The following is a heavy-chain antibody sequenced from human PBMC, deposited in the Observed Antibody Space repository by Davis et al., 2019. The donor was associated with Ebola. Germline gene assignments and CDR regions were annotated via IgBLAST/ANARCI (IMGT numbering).Heavy chain of an antibody. Sequence: GGSLRLSCAASGFTFSSYSMNWVRQAPGKGLEWVSSISSSSSYIYYADSVKGRFTISRDNAKNSLYLQMNSLRPEDTAVYYCARLTGDLDYYGMDVWGQGTTVTVSS. CDR3: ARLTGDLDYYGMDV. CDR1: GFTFSSYS. D-gene: IGHD7-27*01. V-gene: IGHV3-21*01. CDR2: ISSSSSYI. J-gene: IGHJ6*02.